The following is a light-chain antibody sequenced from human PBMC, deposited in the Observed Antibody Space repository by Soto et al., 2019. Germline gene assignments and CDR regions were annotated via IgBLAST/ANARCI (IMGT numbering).Light chain of an antibody. CDR3: QQYDHLPYS. CDR2: DAS. V-gene: IGKV1-33*01. J-gene: IGKJ2*03. CDR1: PDIKNY. Sequence: DIHMTQSPSSLSASVGDRVTITCQASPDIKNYLNWYQQKPGKAPQLLMYDASNLETGVPSRFSGSGSGTHFTLTINSLQSEDIATYYCQQYDHLPYSFGQGTRLEIK.